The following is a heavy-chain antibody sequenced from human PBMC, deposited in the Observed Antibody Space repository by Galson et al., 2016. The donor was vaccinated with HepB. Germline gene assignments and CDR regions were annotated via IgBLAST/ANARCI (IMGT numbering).Heavy chain of an antibody. V-gene: IGHV3-74*01. CDR2: INSDGSST. D-gene: IGHD2-2*01. CDR1: GFTFSTYW. Sequence: SLRLSCAASGFTFSTYWMHWVRQAPGKGLVWVSRINSDGSSTTYADSVKGRFTISRDNAKNTLYLQLNSLRAEETAVYYCARDRLGYCDISSCQLYGLDVWGQGTTVTVSS. CDR3: ARDRLGYCDISSCQLYGLDV. J-gene: IGHJ6*02.